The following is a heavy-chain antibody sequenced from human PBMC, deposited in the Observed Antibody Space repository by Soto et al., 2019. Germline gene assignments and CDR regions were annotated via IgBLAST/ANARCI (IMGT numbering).Heavy chain of an antibody. Sequence: PGVSLRLSCAASGFTFSDHYMDWVRQAPGKGLEWVGRTRNKANSYSTEYAASVRGRFTISRDESKNSLYLQMNSLKTEDTAVYYCVRTSHYGSGSWNFDYWGQGTLVTVSS. V-gene: IGHV3-72*01. CDR3: VRTSHYGSGSWNFDY. J-gene: IGHJ4*02. CDR1: GFTFSDHY. CDR2: TRNKANSYST. D-gene: IGHD3-10*01.